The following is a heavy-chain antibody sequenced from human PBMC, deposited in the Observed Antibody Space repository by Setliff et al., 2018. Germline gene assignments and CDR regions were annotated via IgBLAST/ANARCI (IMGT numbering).Heavy chain of an antibody. J-gene: IGHJ6*02. D-gene: IGHD3-3*01. V-gene: IGHV3-23*01. Sequence: GGSLRLSCAASGFTFDDYAMHWVRQAPGKGLEWVSGISWNSGSTYYADSVKGRFTISRDNSKNTLYLQMNSLRAEDTAVYYCPRYYNFWSGSAHYYYYGMDVWGQGTTVTVSS. CDR1: GFTFDDYA. CDR2: ISWNSGST. CDR3: PRYYNFWSGSAHYYYYGMDV.